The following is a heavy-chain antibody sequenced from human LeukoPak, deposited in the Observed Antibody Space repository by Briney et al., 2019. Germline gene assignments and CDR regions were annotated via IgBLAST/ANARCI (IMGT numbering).Heavy chain of an antibody. CDR3: AREVMGIAAAGTSAYDY. J-gene: IGHJ4*02. CDR2: ISSSSSYI. CDR1: GFTFSSYS. V-gene: IGHV3-21*01. D-gene: IGHD6-13*01. Sequence: GGSLRLSCAASGFTFSSYSMNWVRQAPGKGLEWVSSISSSSSYIYYADSVKGRFTISRDNAKNSLYLQMNSLRAEDTAVYYCAREVMGIAAAGTSAYDYWGQGTLVTVSS.